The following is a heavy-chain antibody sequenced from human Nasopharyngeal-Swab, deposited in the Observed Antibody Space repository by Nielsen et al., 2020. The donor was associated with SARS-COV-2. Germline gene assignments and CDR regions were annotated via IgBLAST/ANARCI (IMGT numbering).Heavy chain of an antibody. CDR2: ISAYNGHT. J-gene: IGHJ6*02. CDR3: ARDPITGPTFYRYGMAV. V-gene: IGHV1-18*01. D-gene: IGHD1-7*01. Sequence: WVRQAPGQGLEWMGWISAYNGHTNYAQIFRGRVTMTADTSTNTAYMEMRGLRSDDTAVYYCARDPITGPTFYRYGMAVWGQGTTVTVSS.